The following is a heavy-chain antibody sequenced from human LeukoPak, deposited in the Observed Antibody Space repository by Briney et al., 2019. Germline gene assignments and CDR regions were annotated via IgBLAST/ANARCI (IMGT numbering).Heavy chain of an antibody. J-gene: IGHJ4*02. V-gene: IGHV1-46*01. D-gene: IGHD6-13*01. CDR3: TRGGAYSASPGVY. Sequence: ASVNVSCKASGYTFTTYYIHWVRQAPGQGLEWMGIINPSGGSTNYAQKFQGRVTMTRDTSTSTVYLELSSLRSEDTAVYYCTRGGAYSASPGVYWGQGTLVTVSS. CDR1: GYTFTTYY. CDR2: INPSGGST.